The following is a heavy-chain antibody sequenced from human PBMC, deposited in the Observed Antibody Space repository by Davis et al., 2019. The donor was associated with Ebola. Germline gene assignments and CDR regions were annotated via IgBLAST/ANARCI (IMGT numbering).Heavy chain of an antibody. CDR3: ARGIVGATYYYYGMDV. CDR2: INSDASST. CDR1: GFTFSSYW. D-gene: IGHD1-26*01. V-gene: IGHV3-74*01. J-gene: IGHJ6*02. Sequence: HTGGSLRLSCPPSGFTFSSYWMYWVRQAPGKGLAWVSRINSDASSTSYADSVKGRFTISRDNAKNTLYLQMNSLRAEDTAVYYCARGIVGATYYYYGMDVWGQGTTVTVSS.